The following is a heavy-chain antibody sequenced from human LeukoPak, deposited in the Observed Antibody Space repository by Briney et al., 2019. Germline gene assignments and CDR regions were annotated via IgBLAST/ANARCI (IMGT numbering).Heavy chain of an antibody. D-gene: IGHD2-21*02. CDR1: GGTFSSYA. Sequence: SVKVSCKASGGTFSSYAISWVRQAPGQGLEWTGRIIPILGIANYAQKFQGRVTITADKSTSTAYMELSSLRSEDTAVYYCAVDCGGDCLTDYWGQGTLVTVSS. CDR3: AVDCGGDCLTDY. CDR2: IIPILGIA. J-gene: IGHJ4*02. V-gene: IGHV1-69*04.